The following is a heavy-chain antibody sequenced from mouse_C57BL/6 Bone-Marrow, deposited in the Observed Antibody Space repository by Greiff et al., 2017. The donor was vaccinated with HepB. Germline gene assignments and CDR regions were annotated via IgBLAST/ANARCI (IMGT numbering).Heavy chain of an antibody. D-gene: IGHD1-1*01. CDR2: ISSGGSYT. CDR3: ARHHYGTYFDY. J-gene: IGHJ2*01. Sequence: EVQLVESGGDLVKPGGSLKLSCAASGFTFSSYGMSWVRQTPDKRLEWVATISSGGSYTYYPDSVKGRFTISRDNAKNTLYLQMSSLKSEDTAMYYCARHHYGTYFDYWGQGTTLTVSS. V-gene: IGHV5-6*01. CDR1: GFTFSSYG.